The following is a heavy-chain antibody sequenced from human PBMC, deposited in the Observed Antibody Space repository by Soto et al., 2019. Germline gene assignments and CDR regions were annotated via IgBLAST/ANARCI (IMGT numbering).Heavy chain of an antibody. J-gene: IGHJ4*02. CDR2: ISGYNGNS. V-gene: IGHV1-18*01. Sequence: QVPLVQSGAEVKKPGASVKVSCEASGYTFTSYGISWVRQAPGQGLEWMGRISGYNGNSNYAQNLQGRVTMTTDTSTSTAYMELRSLRSDDTAVYYCAREDIQDIVVVVVAPEGLGYWGQGTLVTVSS. CDR1: GYTFTSYG. CDR3: AREDIQDIVVVVVAPEGLGY. D-gene: IGHD2-15*01.